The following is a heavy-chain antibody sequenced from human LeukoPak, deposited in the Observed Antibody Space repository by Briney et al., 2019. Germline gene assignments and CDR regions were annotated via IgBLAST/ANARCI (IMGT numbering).Heavy chain of an antibody. J-gene: IGHJ3*02. D-gene: IGHD3-10*01. Sequence: GGSLRLSCAASGLMFSSYGMHWVRQAPGKGLEWVAFIRYDGSKKYYADSVKGRFTISRDNSKNTLYLQMNSLRAEDTAVYYCAKGDAMVRGANDAFDIWGQGTMVTVSS. CDR2: IRYDGSKK. V-gene: IGHV3-30*02. CDR1: GLMFSSYG. CDR3: AKGDAMVRGANDAFDI.